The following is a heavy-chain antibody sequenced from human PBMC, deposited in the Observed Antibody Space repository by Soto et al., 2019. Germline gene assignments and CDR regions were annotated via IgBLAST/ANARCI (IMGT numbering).Heavy chain of an antibody. CDR2: IYYSGST. D-gene: IGHD3-10*01. CDR1: GGSISSGGYY. Sequence: QVQLQESGPGLVKPSQTLSLTCTVSGGSISSGGYYWSWIRQHPGKGLEWIGYIYYSGSTYYNPSLKSRVTISVDTSKNQFSLKLSSVTAADTAVYYCARGRTMVRGVIPNWFDPWGQGTLVTVSS. V-gene: IGHV4-31*03. J-gene: IGHJ5*02. CDR3: ARGRTMVRGVIPNWFDP.